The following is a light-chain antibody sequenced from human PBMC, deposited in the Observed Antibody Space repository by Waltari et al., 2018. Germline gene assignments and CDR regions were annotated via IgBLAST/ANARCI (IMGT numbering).Light chain of an antibody. J-gene: IGKJ4*01. V-gene: IGKV1-39*01. CDR3: QQSFGTPLS. CDR1: RNIRDH. Sequence: DVQVTQSPSPLSAIIGDRVTITCRASRNIRDHINWYKHRPGKAPKLLIFDASSLHSGVPLRFSGSGSGTDFTLTISGLQPEDFATYYCQQSFGTPLSFGGGTRVDFK. CDR2: DAS.